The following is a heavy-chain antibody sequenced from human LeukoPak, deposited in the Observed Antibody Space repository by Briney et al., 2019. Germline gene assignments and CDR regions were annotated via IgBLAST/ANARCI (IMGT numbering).Heavy chain of an antibody. J-gene: IGHJ4*02. Sequence: GASVKVSCKASGYNFINYALHWVRQAPGQRLEWMGWINAGNGNTKYSQKFQGRVTITRDTSASTAYMELSSLRSEDTAMYYCAMRKPYDSSGPFDYWGQGTLVTVSS. CDR1: GYNFINYA. D-gene: IGHD3-22*01. V-gene: IGHV1-3*01. CDR2: INAGNGNT. CDR3: AMRKPYDSSGPFDY.